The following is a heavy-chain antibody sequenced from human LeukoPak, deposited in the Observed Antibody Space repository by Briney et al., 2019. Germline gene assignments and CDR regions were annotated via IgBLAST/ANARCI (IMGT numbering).Heavy chain of an antibody. CDR3: ARAREYYYDSSGYPDYFDY. CDR1: GVSISSYY. Sequence: SETLSLTCTVSGVSISSYYWSWIRQPPGKGLEWIGYIYYSGSTNYNPSLKSRVTISVDTSKNQFSLKLSSVTAADTAVYYCARAREYYYDSSGYPDYFDYWGQGTLVTVSS. D-gene: IGHD3-22*01. J-gene: IGHJ4*02. V-gene: IGHV4-59*01. CDR2: IYYSGST.